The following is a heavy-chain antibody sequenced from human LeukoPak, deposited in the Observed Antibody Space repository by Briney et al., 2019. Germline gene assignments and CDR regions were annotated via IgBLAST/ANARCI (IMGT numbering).Heavy chain of an antibody. CDR1: GGSISSSNYY. D-gene: IGHD2-15*01. Sequence: SSETLSLTCTVSGGSISSSNYYWSWIRQPPGKGLEWIGYIYYSGNTDSNPSLKSRVTISVDTSKNQFSLKLSSVTAADTAVYYCARTYCSGGSCHFDYWGQGTLVTVSS. J-gene: IGHJ4*02. CDR3: ARTYCSGGSCHFDY. V-gene: IGHV4-61*05. CDR2: IYYSGNT.